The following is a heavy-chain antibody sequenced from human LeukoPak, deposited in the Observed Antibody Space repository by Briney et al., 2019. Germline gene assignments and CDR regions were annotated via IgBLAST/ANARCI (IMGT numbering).Heavy chain of an antibody. CDR3: ARFILRYFDWLENWFDP. Sequence: SVKVSCKASGGTFSSYAISWVRQAPGQGLEWMGGITPIFGTANYAQKFQGRVTITADKSTSTAYMELSSLRSEDTAVYYCARFILRYFDWLENWFDPWGQGTLVTVSS. V-gene: IGHV1-69*06. CDR1: GGTFSSYA. CDR2: ITPIFGTA. D-gene: IGHD3-9*01. J-gene: IGHJ5*02.